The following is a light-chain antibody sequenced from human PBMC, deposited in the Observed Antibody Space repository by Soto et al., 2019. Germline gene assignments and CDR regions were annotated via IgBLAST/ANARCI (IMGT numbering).Light chain of an antibody. V-gene: IGKV3D-15*01. CDR2: GTC. J-gene: IGKJ1*01. CDR1: QSVSSN. Sequence: EIVMTQSPATLSVSPGERATLSCRASQSVSSNLAWYQQKPGQAPRVLVYGTCSRATGIPDRFSGSGSGTDFTLTISRLEPEDFAVYYCQQYTTSSWTFGQGTKVDIK. CDR3: QQYTTSSWT.